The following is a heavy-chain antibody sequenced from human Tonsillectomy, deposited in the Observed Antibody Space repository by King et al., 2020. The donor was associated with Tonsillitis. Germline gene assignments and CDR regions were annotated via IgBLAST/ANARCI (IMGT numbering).Heavy chain of an antibody. D-gene: IGHD6-25*01. CDR1: GFTFSDFY. CDR2: ISSSISYT. CDR3: ARVNFGSSGLDAFDI. V-gene: IGHV3-11*05. Sequence: VQLVESGGGLVKPGGSLRLSCAASGFTFSDFYMSWVRQAPGKGLEWISYISSSISYTNYADSVRGRFSISRDNAKNSLYLQMNSLRADDTAVYYCARVNFGSSGLDAFDIWGQGTMVTVSS. J-gene: IGHJ3*02.